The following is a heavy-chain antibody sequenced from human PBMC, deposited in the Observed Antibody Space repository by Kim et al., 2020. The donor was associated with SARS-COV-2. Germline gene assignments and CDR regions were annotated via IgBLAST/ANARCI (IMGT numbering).Heavy chain of an antibody. CDR3: AGDGRTGAYAAWLDP. CDR1: GFTFSTYT. Sequence: GGSLRLSCTASGFTFSTYTMNWLRQAPGKGLEWVSSIFGSGGHISYADSVRARSTISRDTAKHSLYRQLNSLGPEARPVYYCAGDGRTGAYAAWLDPGGR. D-gene: IGHD3-9*01. CDR2: IFGSGGHI. V-gene: IGHV3-21*06. J-gene: IGHJ2*01.